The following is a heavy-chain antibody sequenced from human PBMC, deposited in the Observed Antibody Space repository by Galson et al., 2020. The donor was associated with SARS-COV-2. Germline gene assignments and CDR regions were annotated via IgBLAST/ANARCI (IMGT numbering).Heavy chain of an antibody. CDR3: ARGTVDYDILTGYSRGYYFDY. V-gene: IGHV3-11*01. Sequence: TGGSLRLSCAASGFTFSDYYMSWIRQAPGKGLEWVSYISSSGSTIYYADSVKGRFTISRDNAKNSLYLQMNSLSAEDTAVYYCARGTVDYDILTGYSRGYYFDYWGQGTLVTVSS. CDR2: ISSSGSTI. J-gene: IGHJ4*02. CDR1: GFTFSDYY. D-gene: IGHD3-9*01.